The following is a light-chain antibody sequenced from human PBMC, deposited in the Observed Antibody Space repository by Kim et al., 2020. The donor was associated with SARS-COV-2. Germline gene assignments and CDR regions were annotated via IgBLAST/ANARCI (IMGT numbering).Light chain of an antibody. CDR2: AGS. CDR1: VDISNF. Sequence: DIQMTQSPPSLSASVGDRVTITCRASVDISNFLAWYQQRPGKVPKLLIYAGSTLQSGVPPRFSGSGAGTDFTLTISSLQPEDAATYYCQKYNSAPFTFGPETKVDIK. V-gene: IGKV1-27*01. CDR3: QKYNSAPFT. J-gene: IGKJ3*01.